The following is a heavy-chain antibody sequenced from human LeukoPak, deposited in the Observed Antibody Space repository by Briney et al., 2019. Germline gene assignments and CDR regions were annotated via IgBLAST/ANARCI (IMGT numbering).Heavy chain of an antibody. CDR3: ARVGYDYVWGSSPYYMDV. D-gene: IGHD3-16*01. CDR2: IYYSGST. J-gene: IGHJ6*03. V-gene: IGHV4-31*03. CDR1: GGSISSGGYY. Sequence: SETLSLTCTVSGGSISSGGYYWSWIRQHPGKGLEWIGYIYYSGSTYYNPSPKSRVTISVDTSKNQFSLKLSSVTAADTAVYYCARVGYDYVWGSSPYYMDVWGKGTTVTVSS.